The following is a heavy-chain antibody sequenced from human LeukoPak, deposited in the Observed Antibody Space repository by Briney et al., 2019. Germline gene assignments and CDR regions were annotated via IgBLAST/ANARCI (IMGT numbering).Heavy chain of an antibody. CDR2: INHDGSKK. CDR3: ARDHAYRTDY. V-gene: IGHV3-7*01. Sequence: PGGSLRLSCAASGFSFSNDWMCWVRQAPGKGLEWVANINHDGSKKYYADSVKGRFTISRDNAKNSLYLQMSSLRAEDTAVYYCARDHAYRTDYWGQGTLVAVSS. CDR1: GFSFSNDW. J-gene: IGHJ4*02. D-gene: IGHD2-2*01.